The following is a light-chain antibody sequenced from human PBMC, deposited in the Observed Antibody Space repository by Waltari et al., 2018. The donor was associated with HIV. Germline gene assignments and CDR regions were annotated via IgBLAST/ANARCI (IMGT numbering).Light chain of an antibody. CDR1: SLRRYY. V-gene: IGLV3-19*01. CDR3: NSRGSSGNHV. CDR2: GEN. Sequence: SSELTQEPAVSVALGQTVRITCQGDSLRRYYASWYQQKPGQAPLLLIYGENRRPSGIPDRFSGSTSGNTSSLTITGAQAEDEADYYCNSRGSSGNHVFGIGAKVTVL. J-gene: IGLJ1*01.